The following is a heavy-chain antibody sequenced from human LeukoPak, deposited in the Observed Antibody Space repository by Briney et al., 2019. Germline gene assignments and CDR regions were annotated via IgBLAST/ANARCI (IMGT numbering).Heavy chain of an antibody. V-gene: IGHV3-48*01. Sequence: GGSLRLSCAASGFTFSSYGMHWVRQAPGKGLEWVSYISSSSSTIYYADSVKGRFTISRDNAKNSLYLQMNSLRAEDTAVYYCALNGSYGVYWGQGTLVTVSS. CDR1: GFTFSSYG. J-gene: IGHJ4*02. CDR2: ISSSSSTI. D-gene: IGHD1-26*01. CDR3: ALNGSYGVY.